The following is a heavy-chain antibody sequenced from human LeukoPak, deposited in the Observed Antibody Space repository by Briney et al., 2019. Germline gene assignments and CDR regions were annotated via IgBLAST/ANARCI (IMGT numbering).Heavy chain of an antibody. V-gene: IGHV3-23*01. CDR2: ISGSGGST. CDR3: ATTHLLRGNAFDI. D-gene: IGHD1-26*01. J-gene: IGHJ3*02. CDR1: GFTLSSYA. Sequence: GGSLRLSCAASGFTLSSYAMSWVRQAPGKGLEWVSAISGSGGSTYYADSVKGRFTISRDNSKNTLYLQMNSLRAEDTAVYYCATTHLLRGNAFDIWGQGTMVTVSS.